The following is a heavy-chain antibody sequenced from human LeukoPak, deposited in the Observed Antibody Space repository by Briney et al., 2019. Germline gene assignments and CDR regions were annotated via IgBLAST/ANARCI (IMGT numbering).Heavy chain of an antibody. CDR1: GFTVSSNY. Sequence: GGSLRLSCAASGFTVSSNYMSWVRQAPGKGLEWVSVIYSGGSTYYAASAKDRFTISRHNSKNTLHLQTNSLRGEDTAVYYFSRGGGFITASFDYWGQGTLVTVSS. CDR2: IYSGGST. J-gene: IGHJ4*02. D-gene: IGHD1-20*01. V-gene: IGHV3-53*04. CDR3: SRGGGFITASFDY.